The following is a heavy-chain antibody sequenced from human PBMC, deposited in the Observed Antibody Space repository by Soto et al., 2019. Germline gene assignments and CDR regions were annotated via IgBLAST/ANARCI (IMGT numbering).Heavy chain of an antibody. CDR2: ISSSSGTI. CDR1: GFTFSDYS. CDR3: ARALKQSSTTRLGMDV. Sequence: GGSLRLSCTASGFTFSDYSMNWVRHAPGKGLEWVSYISSSSGTIHYADSVKGRFTISRDNAKSSLFLHMNSLRAEDTAVYSCARALKQSSTTRLGMDVWGKGTTVTVSS. J-gene: IGHJ6*03. D-gene: IGHD2-2*01. V-gene: IGHV3-48*01.